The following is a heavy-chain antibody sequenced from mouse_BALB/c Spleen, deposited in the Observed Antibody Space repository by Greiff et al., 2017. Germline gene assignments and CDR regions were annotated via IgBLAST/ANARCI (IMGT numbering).Heavy chain of an antibody. CDR1: GFTFSSYG. CDR3: ARHGYDYGYFDY. D-gene: IGHD2-4*01. Sequence: EVHLVESGGDLVKPGGSLKLSCAASGFTFSSYGMSWVRQTPDKRLEWVATISSGGSYTYYPDSVKGRFTISRDNAKNTLYLQMSSLKSEDTAMYYCARHGYDYGYFDYWGQGTTLTVSS. CDR2: ISSGGSYT. V-gene: IGHV5-6*01. J-gene: IGHJ2*01.